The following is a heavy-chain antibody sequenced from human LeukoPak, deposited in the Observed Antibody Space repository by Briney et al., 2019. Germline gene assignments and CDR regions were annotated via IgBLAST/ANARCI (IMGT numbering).Heavy chain of an antibody. CDR1: GFTFSSYS. Sequence: PGGSLRLSCAASGFTFSSYSMNWVRQAPGKGLERASSISSSSSYIYYADSVKGRFTISRDNAKNSLYLQMNSLKAEDTAVYYCARDSSASWFDSWGQGTLVAVSS. J-gene: IGHJ5*01. V-gene: IGHV3-21*01. CDR3: ARDSSASWFDS. CDR2: ISSSSSYI.